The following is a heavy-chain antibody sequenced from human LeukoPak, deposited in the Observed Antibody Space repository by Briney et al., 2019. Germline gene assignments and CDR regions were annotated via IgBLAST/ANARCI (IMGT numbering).Heavy chain of an antibody. CDR3: TRHGDYYGSGSPGIFDY. Sequence: GGSLRLSCAASGFTFSGSAMHWVRQASGKGLEWVGRIRSKANSYATAYAASVKGRFTISRDDSKNTAYLQMNSLKTEDTAVYYCTRHGDYYGSGSPGIFDYWGQGTLVTVSS. D-gene: IGHD3-10*01. CDR1: GFTFSGSA. J-gene: IGHJ4*02. V-gene: IGHV3-73*01. CDR2: IRSKANSYAT.